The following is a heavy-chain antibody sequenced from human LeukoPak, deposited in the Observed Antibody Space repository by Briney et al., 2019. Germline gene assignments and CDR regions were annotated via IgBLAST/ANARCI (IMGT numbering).Heavy chain of an antibody. V-gene: IGHV5-51*01. Sequence: GESLKVSCKGSGYSFTSYWIGWERQMPGKGLAWMGIIYPGDSDTRYSPSFQGQVTISADKSISTAYLQWSSLKASDTAMYYCARPITMVRGVIVDHDYWGQGTLVTVSS. CDR1: GYSFTSYW. D-gene: IGHD3-10*01. CDR3: ARPITMVRGVIVDHDY. J-gene: IGHJ4*02. CDR2: IYPGDSDT.